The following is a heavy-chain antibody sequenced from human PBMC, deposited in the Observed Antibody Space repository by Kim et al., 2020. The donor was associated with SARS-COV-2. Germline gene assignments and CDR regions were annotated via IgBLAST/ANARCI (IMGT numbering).Heavy chain of an antibody. J-gene: IGHJ5*02. Sequence: SDTLSLTCSVSGASITAYYWSWIRQPPGKGLEWIGYVHYTGSTNYNPSLESRVDMSVDTSKNQFSLRLTSVSAADTAVYYCAREGDWNYANWFDPWGQG. V-gene: IGHV4-59*13. CDR2: VHYTGST. D-gene: IGHD1-7*01. CDR1: GASITAYY. CDR3: AREGDWNYANWFDP.